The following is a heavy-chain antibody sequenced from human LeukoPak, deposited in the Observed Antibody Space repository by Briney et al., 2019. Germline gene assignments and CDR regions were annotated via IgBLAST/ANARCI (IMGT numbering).Heavy chain of an antibody. CDR3: AKDVQSWPTYFDY. J-gene: IGHJ4*02. V-gene: IGHV3-23*01. CDR1: GFTFSNYA. D-gene: IGHD1-1*01. Sequence: GGPLRLSCAASGFTFSNYAMSWVRQAPGQGLEWVSAIYGSSGTTYYADSVKGRFTVSRDNSKNTLYLQVNSLRAADTAVYFCAKDVQSWPTYFDYWGQGTLVT. CDR2: IYGSSGTT.